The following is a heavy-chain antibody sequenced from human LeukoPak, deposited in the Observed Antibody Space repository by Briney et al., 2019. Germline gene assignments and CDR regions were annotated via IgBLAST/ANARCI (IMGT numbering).Heavy chain of an antibody. V-gene: IGHV3-48*04. CDR1: GFTFSSYS. CDR2: ISSSSSTI. J-gene: IGHJ4*02. Sequence: PGGSLRLSCAASGFTFSSYSMNWVRQAPGKGLKWVPFISSSSSTIYYADSVKGRFTISRDNAKNSLYLQMNSLRAEDTAVYYCARDRGGSYSAIDYWGQGTLVTVSS. D-gene: IGHD1-26*01. CDR3: ARDRGGSYSAIDY.